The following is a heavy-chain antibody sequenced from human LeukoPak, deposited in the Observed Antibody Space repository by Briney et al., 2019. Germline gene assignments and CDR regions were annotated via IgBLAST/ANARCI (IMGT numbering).Heavy chain of an antibody. J-gene: IGHJ5*02. D-gene: IGHD6-19*01. V-gene: IGHV4-38-2*01. Sequence: PSETLSLTCAVSGYSISSGYYWGWIRQPPGKGLEWIGSIYHSGSTYYNPSLKSRVTISVDTSKNQFSLKLSSVTAADTAVYYCARRQWLISREMDWFDPCGQGTLVTVSS. CDR1: GYSISSGYY. CDR2: IYHSGST. CDR3: ARRQWLISREMDWFDP.